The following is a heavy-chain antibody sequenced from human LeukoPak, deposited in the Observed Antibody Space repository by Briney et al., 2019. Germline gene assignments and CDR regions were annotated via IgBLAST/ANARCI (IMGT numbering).Heavy chain of an antibody. CDR3: ARGYDYGPKFDP. CDR2: ISSSSSHI. J-gene: IGHJ5*02. V-gene: IGHV3-21*01. CDR1: GFTFSSYS. Sequence: PGGSLRLSCAASGFTFSSYSMNWVRQAPGKGLEWVSSISSSSSHIYYADSVKGRFTISRDNAKNSLYLQMNSLRAEDTAVYYCARGYDYGPKFDPWGQGTLVTVSS. D-gene: IGHD4-17*01.